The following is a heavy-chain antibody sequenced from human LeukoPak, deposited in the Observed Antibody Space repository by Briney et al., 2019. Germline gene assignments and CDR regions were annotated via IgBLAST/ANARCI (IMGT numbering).Heavy chain of an antibody. CDR2: INHRGST. D-gene: IGHD2-2*01. CDR1: GGSFSGYY. Sequence: KPSETLSLTCAVYGGSFSGYYWSWIRQPPGKGLEWIGEINHRGSTNYNPSLKSRVTISVDTSKNQFSLKLSSVTAADTAVYYCARVRRYLGGIVVVPASPGWFDPWGQGTLVTVSS. CDR3: ARVRRYLGGIVVVPASPGWFDP. V-gene: IGHV4-34*01. J-gene: IGHJ5*02.